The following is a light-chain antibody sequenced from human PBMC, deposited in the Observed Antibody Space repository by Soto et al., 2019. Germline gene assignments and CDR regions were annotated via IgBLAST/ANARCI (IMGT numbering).Light chain of an antibody. CDR1: QSVSSNY. J-gene: IGKJ1*01. CDR2: GAS. CDR3: QQSGSSAWT. V-gene: IGKV3-20*01. Sequence: EIVLTQSPGTLSLSAGDRATLSCRASQSVSSNYLAWYQQKPGQTPRLLIYGASSRATGIPDRFSGSGSGTDFTLTISRLEPEDFAVYYCQQSGSSAWTFGQGTKVEIK.